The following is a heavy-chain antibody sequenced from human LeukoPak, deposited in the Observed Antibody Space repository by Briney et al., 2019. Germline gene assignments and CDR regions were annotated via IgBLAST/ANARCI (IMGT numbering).Heavy chain of an antibody. CDR2: LTPIFGIA. D-gene: IGHD2-21*02. Sequence: SVKVSCKASGGTFSNYDISWVRQAPGEGLEWMGRLTPIFGIANYAQKFQGRVTITADESTSTAYMELRSLRSEDTAVYYCARAYCGVDCHARLYFQHWGQGTLVTVSS. J-gene: IGHJ1*01. CDR3: ARAYCGVDCHARLYFQH. V-gene: IGHV1-69*15. CDR1: GGTFSNYD.